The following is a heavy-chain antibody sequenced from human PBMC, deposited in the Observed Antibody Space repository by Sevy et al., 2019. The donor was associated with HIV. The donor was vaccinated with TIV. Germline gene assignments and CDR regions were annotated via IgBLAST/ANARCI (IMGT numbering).Heavy chain of an antibody. CDR2: IYYSGST. CDR1: GGSISSYY. CDR3: ARLASCSGGSCYAGGAFDI. J-gene: IGHJ3*02. Sequence: SETLSLTCTVSGGSISSYYWSWIRQPPGKGLEWIGYIYYSGSTNYNPSLKSRVTISVDTSKNQFSLKLSSVTAADTAVYYCARLASCSGGSCYAGGAFDIWGQGTMVTVS. D-gene: IGHD2-15*01. V-gene: IGHV4-59*01.